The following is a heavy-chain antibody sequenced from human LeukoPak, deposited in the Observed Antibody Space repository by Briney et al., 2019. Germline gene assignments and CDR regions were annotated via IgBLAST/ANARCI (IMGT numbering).Heavy chain of an antibody. V-gene: IGHV1-18*04. CDR2: ISAYNGNT. CDR3: ARAGNIVVVPAARTYFDY. Sequence: ASVKVSCKASGYTFTSYYMHWVRQAPGQGLEWMGWISAYNGNTNYAQKLQGRVTMTTDTSTSTAYMELSSLRSEDTAVYYCARAGNIVVVPAARTYFDYWGQGTLVTVSS. J-gene: IGHJ4*02. D-gene: IGHD2-2*01. CDR1: GYTFTSYY.